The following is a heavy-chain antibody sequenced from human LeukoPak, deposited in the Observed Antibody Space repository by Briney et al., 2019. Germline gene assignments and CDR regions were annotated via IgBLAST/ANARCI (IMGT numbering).Heavy chain of an antibody. J-gene: IGHJ4*02. CDR3: ARAGSGTVDY. CDR1: GGSIRSGDFY. CDR2: IYYSGST. Sequence: PSQTLSLTCTVSGGSIRSGDFYWSWIRQHPGKGLEWIGYIYYSGSTYYNPSLKSRVTISVDTSKNQFSLKLSSVTAADTAVYYCARAGSGTVDYWGQGTLVTVSS. D-gene: IGHD3-10*01. V-gene: IGHV4-31*03.